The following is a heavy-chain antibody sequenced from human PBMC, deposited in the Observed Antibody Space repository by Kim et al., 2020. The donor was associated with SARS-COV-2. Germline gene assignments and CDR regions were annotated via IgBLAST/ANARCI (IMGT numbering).Heavy chain of an antibody. CDR2: ISAYNGNT. CDR1: GYTFTSYG. V-gene: IGHV1-18*01. D-gene: IGHD5-18*01. CDR3: ARDVSDTAMVTYYYYGMDV. J-gene: IGHJ6*02. Sequence: ASVKVSCKASGYTFTSYGISWVRQAPGQGLEWMGWISAYNGNTNYAQKLQGRVTMTTDTSTSTAYMELRSLGSDDTAVYYCARDVSDTAMVTYYYYGMDVWGQGTTVTVSS.